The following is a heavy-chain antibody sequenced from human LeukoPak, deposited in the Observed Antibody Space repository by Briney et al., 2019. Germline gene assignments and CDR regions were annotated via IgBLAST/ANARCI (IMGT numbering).Heavy chain of an antibody. CDR2: IYSSGST. V-gene: IGHV4-4*07. D-gene: IGHD3-10*01. J-gene: IGHJ5*02. CDR1: GVSISRYY. CDR3: ARDSGTTGEVKFDP. Sequence: PSETLSLTCTVSGVSISRYYWSWIRQPAGKGLEWIGRIYSSGSTTYNPSLKSRVTMSIDTSKNQFALKLSFVTAADTAVYYCARDSGTTGEVKFDPWGQGTLVTVSP.